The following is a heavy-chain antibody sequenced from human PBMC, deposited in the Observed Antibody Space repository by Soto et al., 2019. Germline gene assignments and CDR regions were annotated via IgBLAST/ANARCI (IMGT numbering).Heavy chain of an antibody. CDR2: IKQDGSEK. CDR1: GFTFSSYW. J-gene: IGHJ4*02. V-gene: IGHV3-7*04. D-gene: IGHD2-15*01. Sequence: GGSLRLSCAASGFTFSSYWMSWVRQAPGKGLEWVANIKQDGSEKYYVDSVKGRFTISRDNAKNSLYLQMNSLRAEDTAVYYCARAVVAANSDFDYWGQGTLVTVSS. CDR3: ARAVVAANSDFDY.